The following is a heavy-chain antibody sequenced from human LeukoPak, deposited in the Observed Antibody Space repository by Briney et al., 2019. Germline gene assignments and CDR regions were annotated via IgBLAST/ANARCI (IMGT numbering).Heavy chain of an antibody. V-gene: IGHV3-9*01. CDR1: GFTFDDYA. D-gene: IGHD2-15*01. Sequence: PGGSLRLFCAASGFTFDDYAMHWVRQAPGKGLEWVSGISWNSGSIGYADSVKGRFTISRDNAKNSLYLQMNSLRAEDTALYCCARVIFGDYLDYWGQGTLVTVSS. CDR2: ISWNSGSI. CDR3: ARVIFGDYLDY. J-gene: IGHJ4*02.